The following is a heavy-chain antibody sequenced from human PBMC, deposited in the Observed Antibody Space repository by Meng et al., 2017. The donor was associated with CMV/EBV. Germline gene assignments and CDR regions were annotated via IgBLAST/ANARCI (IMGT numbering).Heavy chain of an antibody. D-gene: IGHD7-27*01. CDR1: GFTVSSNY. V-gene: IGHV3-53*01. J-gene: IGHJ3*02. Sequence: GESLKISCAASGFTVSSNYMSWVRQAPGKGLEWVSVIYSGGSTYYADSVKGRFTLSRDNAKNSLYLQMNSLRAEDTAMYYCVFPKGGRGDDAFDIWGQGTMVTVSS. CDR2: IYSGGST. CDR3: VFPKGGRGDDAFDI.